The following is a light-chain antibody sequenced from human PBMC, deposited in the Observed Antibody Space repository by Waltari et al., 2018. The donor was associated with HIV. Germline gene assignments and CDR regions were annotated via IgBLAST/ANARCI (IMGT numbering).Light chain of an antibody. J-gene: IGLJ3*02. CDR2: ENK. CDR3: QSYHPRTHWV. V-gene: IGLV6-57*02. CDR1: SGSIASNY. Sequence: NFTLTQPHSVSESPGKTVTISCTGSSGSIASNYVQWYQQRPGSAPTTVIYENKQRPSAVPDRFSGSIDRSSNSASLTISGLKTEDEADYYCQSYHPRTHWVFGGGTKLTVL.